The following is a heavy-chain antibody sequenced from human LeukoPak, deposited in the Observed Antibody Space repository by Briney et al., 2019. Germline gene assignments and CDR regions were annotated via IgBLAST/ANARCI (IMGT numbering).Heavy chain of an antibody. CDR1: GFTFSSYS. J-gene: IGHJ6*02. D-gene: IGHD3-9*01. V-gene: IGHV3-21*01. CDR3: ARECGLRYFDWSLLDYGMDA. Sequence: GGSLRLSCAASGFTFSSYSMNWVRQAPGKGLEWVSSISSSSSYIYYADSVKGRFTISRDNAKNSLYLQMSSLRAEDTAVYYCARECGLRYFDWSLLDYGMDAWGQGTTVTVSS. CDR2: ISSSSSYI.